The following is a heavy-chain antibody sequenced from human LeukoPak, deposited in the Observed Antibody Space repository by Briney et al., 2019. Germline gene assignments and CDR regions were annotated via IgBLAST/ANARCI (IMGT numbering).Heavy chain of an antibody. J-gene: IGHJ4*02. CDR2: IKQEGSEK. Sequence: PGGSLRLSCAASGFTFSSYWMSWVRQAPGKGLEWVGNIKQEGSEKYYVDSVKGRFTISRDNAESSLYLQMNSLRAEDTAVYYCARWGQGFDYWGQGTLVTVSS. CDR3: ARWGQGFDY. V-gene: IGHV3-7*05. CDR1: GFTFSSYW. D-gene: IGHD1-26*01.